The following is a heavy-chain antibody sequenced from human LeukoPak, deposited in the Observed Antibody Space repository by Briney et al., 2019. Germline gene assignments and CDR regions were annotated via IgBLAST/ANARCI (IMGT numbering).Heavy chain of an antibody. CDR2: IYTSGST. CDR1: GGSISSYY. V-gene: IGHV4-4*07. CDR3: ARVGDYALKD. D-gene: IGHD3-16*01. Sequence: SETLSLTCTVSGGSISSYYWSWIRQPAGKGLEWIGRIYTSGSTNYNPSLKSRVTMSVDTSKSQCTLKLSSVTAADTAVYYFARVGDYALKDWGQGTLITVSS. J-gene: IGHJ4*02.